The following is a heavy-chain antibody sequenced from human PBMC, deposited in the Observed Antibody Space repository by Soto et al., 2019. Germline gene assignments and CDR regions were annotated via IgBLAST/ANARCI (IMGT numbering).Heavy chain of an antibody. CDR3: ARGSVGPRLGY. J-gene: IGHJ4*02. V-gene: IGHV4-34*02. CDR1: GGSSSGDY. Sequence: QVQLQQWGAGLLKPSETLSLTCDVNGGSSSGDYWTWIRQPPGKGLEWIGEINPSGSTSYNPSLRSRVSISVDTSQNQFYMRLTSVTAADTALYYCARGSVGPRLGYWGQGTLVTVSS. D-gene: IGHD6-6*01. CDR2: INPSGST.